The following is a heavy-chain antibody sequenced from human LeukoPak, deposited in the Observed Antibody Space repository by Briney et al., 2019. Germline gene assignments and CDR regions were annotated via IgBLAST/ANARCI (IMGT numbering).Heavy chain of an antibody. J-gene: IGHJ4*02. CDR2: ISSSSSSYI. D-gene: IGHD3-10*01. Sequence: AGGSLRLSCAASGFTFSNYAMHWVRQAPGKGLEWVSSISSSSSSYIYYADSVKGRFTISRDNAKNSLYLQMNSLRAEDTAVYYCAREGDGSGIHYADYWGQGTLVTVSS. V-gene: IGHV3-21*01. CDR3: AREGDGSGIHYADY. CDR1: GFTFSNYA.